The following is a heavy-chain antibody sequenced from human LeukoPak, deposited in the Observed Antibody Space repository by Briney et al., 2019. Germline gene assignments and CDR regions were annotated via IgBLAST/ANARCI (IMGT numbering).Heavy chain of an antibody. Sequence: SETLALTCTVSGRSISSYYWSWIRQPSAKALDWIGYIYYSESTNYNPSLKSPVTISVDTSKNQFSLKLSSVTAADTAVYYCARRRASGIDYWGQGTLVAVSS. J-gene: IGHJ4*02. CDR2: IYYSEST. V-gene: IGHV4-59*08. CDR1: GRSISSYY. CDR3: ARRRASGIDY. D-gene: IGHD3-10*01.